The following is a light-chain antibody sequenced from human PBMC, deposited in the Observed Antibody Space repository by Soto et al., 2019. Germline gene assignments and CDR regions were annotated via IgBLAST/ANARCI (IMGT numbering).Light chain of an antibody. Sequence: QSVLTQPASLSGSPGQSITISCTGASSDVGGYNYVSWYQQHPGKAPKVLISDVSNRPSGISNRFSGSKSGNTASLTISGLQAEDVADYYCSSYTSIDTWVFGTGTKVTV. V-gene: IGLV2-14*01. CDR3: SSYTSIDTWV. CDR1: SSDVGGYNY. CDR2: DVS. J-gene: IGLJ1*01.